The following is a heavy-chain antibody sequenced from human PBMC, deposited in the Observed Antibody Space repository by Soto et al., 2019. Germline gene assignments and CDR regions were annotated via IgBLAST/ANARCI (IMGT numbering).Heavy chain of an antibody. CDR2: IYYSGST. CDR3: ARVPYYDSSGYYYPAFDI. J-gene: IGHJ3*02. D-gene: IGHD3-22*01. Sequence: TLSLTCTVSVGSISSCGYYWSWIRQHPGKGLGWIGYIYYSGSTYYNPSLKSRVTISVDTSKNQFSLKLRSVTAADTAVYYCARVPYYDSSGYYYPAFDIWGQGKMVT. CDR1: VGSISSCGYY. V-gene: IGHV4-31*03.